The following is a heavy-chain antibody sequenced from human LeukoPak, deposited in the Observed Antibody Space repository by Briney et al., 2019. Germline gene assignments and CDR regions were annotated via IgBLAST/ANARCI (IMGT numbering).Heavy chain of an antibody. CDR3: AKNPYEYYFDY. J-gene: IGHJ4*02. D-gene: IGHD5-12*01. CDR1: GGTFSSYA. Sequence: ASVKVSCKASGGTFSSYATSWVRQAPGQGLEWMGWINPNSGDTNYAQKFQGRVTMTRDTSIRTAYLELSGLRSDDTAVYYCAKNPYEYYFDYWGQGTLVTVSS. CDR2: INPNSGDT. V-gene: IGHV1-2*02.